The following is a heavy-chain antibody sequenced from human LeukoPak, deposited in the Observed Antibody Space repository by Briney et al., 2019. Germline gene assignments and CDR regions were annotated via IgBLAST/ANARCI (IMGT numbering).Heavy chain of an antibody. D-gene: IGHD6-13*01. V-gene: IGHV3-23*01. CDR2: ISGSGGST. CDR3: AKGYSSSWRSHYNWFDP. CDR1: GFTFSSYA. Sequence: PGGSLRLSCAASGFTFSSYAMSWVRQAPGKGLEWVSAISGSGGSTYYADSVKGRFTISRDNSKNTLYLQMNSLRAEDTAVYYCAKGYSSSWRSHYNWFDPWGQGTLVTVSS. J-gene: IGHJ5*02.